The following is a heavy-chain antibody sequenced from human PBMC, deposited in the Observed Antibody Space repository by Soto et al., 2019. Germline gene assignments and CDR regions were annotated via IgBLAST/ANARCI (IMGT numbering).Heavy chain of an antibody. CDR2: ISSNGGST. J-gene: IGHJ3*01. V-gene: IGHV3-64D*08. CDR1: GFTFSSYA. CDR3: VKETGGPSGSYGV. Sequence: GGSLRLSCSASGFTFSSYAMHWVRQAPGKGLEYVSAISSNGGSTYYADSVKGRFTISRDNSKNTLYLQMSSLRAEDTAVYYCVKETGGPSGSYGVWGQGTMVTVSS. D-gene: IGHD1-26*01.